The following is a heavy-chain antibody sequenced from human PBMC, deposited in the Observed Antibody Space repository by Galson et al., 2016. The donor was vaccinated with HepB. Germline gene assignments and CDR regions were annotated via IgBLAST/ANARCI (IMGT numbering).Heavy chain of an antibody. J-gene: IGHJ6*02. Sequence: SETLSLTCTVSGDSDNSASYYWSWIRQPPGKGLEWIGYINYSGSTLYNPSLKSRVTMSVDTSKNQIFLKMTSVTPADTAVFYCAREFGGVTYYGMDVWGQGTTVTVSS. CDR2: INYSGST. V-gene: IGHV4-61*01. D-gene: IGHD3-16*01. CDR3: AREFGGVTYYGMDV. CDR1: GDSDNSASYY.